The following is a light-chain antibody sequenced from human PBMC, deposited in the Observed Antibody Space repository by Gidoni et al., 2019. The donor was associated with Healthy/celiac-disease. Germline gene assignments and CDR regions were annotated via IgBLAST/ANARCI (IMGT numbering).Light chain of an antibody. CDR2: AAS. J-gene: IGKJ3*01. CDR3: QQSDSTPRT. CDR1: QSISSY. V-gene: IGKV1-39*01. Sequence: IQTTQYPSSLSASVGDRVTITCRASQSISSYLNWYQQKPGKAPKLLIYAASSLQSGVPSRFSGSGSGTDFTLTISSLQPEDFATYYCQQSDSTPRTFGPGTKVEIK.